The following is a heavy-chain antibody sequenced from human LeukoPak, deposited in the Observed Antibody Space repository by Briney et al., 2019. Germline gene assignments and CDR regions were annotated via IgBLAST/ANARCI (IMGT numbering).Heavy chain of an antibody. CDR2: IYYSGST. J-gene: IGHJ5*02. CDR3: ARDPGSENWFDP. V-gene: IGHV4-39*07. Sequence: PSETLSLTCTVSGGSISSSSYYWGWIRQPPGKGLEWIGSIYYSGSTYYNPSLKSRVTISVDTSKNQFSLKLSSVTAADTAVYYCARDPGSENWFDPWGQGTLVTVSS. D-gene: IGHD3-10*01. CDR1: GGSISSSSYY.